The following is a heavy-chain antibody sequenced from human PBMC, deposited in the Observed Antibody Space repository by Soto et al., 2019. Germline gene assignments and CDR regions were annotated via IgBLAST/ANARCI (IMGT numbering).Heavy chain of an antibody. V-gene: IGHV1-18*01. CDR3: ARDGFLRYCSSTSCLDAFDI. J-gene: IGHJ3*02. D-gene: IGHD2-2*01. CDR2: ISAYNGNT. Sequence: ASVKVSCRFSGYTFTSDGISWVRNAPGQRQKWMGWISAYNGNTNYAQKLQGRVTMTTDTSTSTAYMELRSLRSDDTAVYYCARDGFLRYCSSTSCLDAFDIWGQGTMVTVSS. CDR1: GYTFTSDG.